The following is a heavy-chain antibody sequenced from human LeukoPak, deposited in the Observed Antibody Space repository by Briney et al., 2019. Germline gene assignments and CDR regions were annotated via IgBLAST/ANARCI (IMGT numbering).Heavy chain of an antibody. V-gene: IGHV3-30*02. CDR3: AKGGVAVAGTPYYYYYMDV. J-gene: IGHJ6*03. Sequence: PGGSLRLSCAASGFTFSSYGMHWVRQAPGKGLEWVAFIRVDGSNKYYADSVKGRFTIARDNSKNTLYLQMNSLRAEDTAVYYCAKGGVAVAGTPYYYYYMDVWGKGTTVTVSS. CDR2: IRVDGSNK. D-gene: IGHD6-19*01. CDR1: GFTFSSYG.